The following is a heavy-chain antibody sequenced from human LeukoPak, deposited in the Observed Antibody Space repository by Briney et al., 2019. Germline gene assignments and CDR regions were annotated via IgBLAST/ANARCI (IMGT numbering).Heavy chain of an antibody. CDR2: ISSSSSYI. CDR3: ARDRSYRGTGFDY. Sequence: GGSLRLSCAASGFTFSSYSMNWVRQAPGKGLEWVSSISSSSSYIYYADSVKGRFTISRDNAKNSLYLQMNCLRAEDTAVYYCARDRSYRGTGFDYWGQGTLVTVSS. J-gene: IGHJ4*02. D-gene: IGHD3-16*02. V-gene: IGHV3-21*01. CDR1: GFTFSSYS.